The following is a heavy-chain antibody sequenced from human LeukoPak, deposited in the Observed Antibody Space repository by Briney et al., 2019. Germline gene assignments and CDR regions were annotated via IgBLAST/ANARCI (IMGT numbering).Heavy chain of an antibody. J-gene: IGHJ4*02. CDR3: AKTQWKVGATDYFDY. V-gene: IGHV3-23*01. CDR1: GFAFNNYA. D-gene: IGHD1-26*01. CDR2: INDNGGQR. Sequence: GGSLRLSCAASGFAFNNYAMTWVRQAPGKGLERVSNINDNGGQRHYADSVKGRFTISRDNSKNTLFLQMDSRRAEDTAVYYCAKTQWKVGATDYFDYWGQGILVTVSS.